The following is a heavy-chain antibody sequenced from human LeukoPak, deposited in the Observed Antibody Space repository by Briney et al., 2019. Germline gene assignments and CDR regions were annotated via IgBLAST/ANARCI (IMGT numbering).Heavy chain of an antibody. J-gene: IGHJ4*02. CDR2: IYYSGST. Sequence: PSETLSLTCTVSGGSISSGGYYWSWIRQHPGKGLEWIGYIYYSGSTYYNPSLKSRVTISVDTSKNQFSLKLSSVTAADTAVYYCATGGYSSNIDYWGQGTLVTVSS. D-gene: IGHD5-12*01. CDR1: GGSISSGGYY. CDR3: ATGGYSSNIDY. V-gene: IGHV4-31*03.